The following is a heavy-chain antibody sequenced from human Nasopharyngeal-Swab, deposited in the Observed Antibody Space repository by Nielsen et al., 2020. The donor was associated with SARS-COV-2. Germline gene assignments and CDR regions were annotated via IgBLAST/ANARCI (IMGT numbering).Heavy chain of an antibody. CDR2: ISAYNGNT. V-gene: IGHV1-18*04. CDR3: ARVLLWFGELYYFDY. D-gene: IGHD3-10*01. CDR1: GYTFTSYG. J-gene: IGHJ4*02. Sequence: ASVKVSCKASGYTFTSYGISWVRQAPGQGLEWMGWISAYNGNTNYAQKLQGRVTMTTDTSTSTAYMELRSLRSDDTAVYYCARVLLWFGELYYFDYWDQGTLVTVSS.